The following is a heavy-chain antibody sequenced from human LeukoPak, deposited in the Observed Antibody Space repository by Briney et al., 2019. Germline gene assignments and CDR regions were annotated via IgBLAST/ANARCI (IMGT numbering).Heavy chain of an antibody. D-gene: IGHD5-12*01. CDR3: AINGGGDSGYGNFDY. CDR2: IFYDGTIQ. CDR1: GFTFSNYA. V-gene: IGHV3-30*14. Sequence: GGSLRLSCAASGFTFSNYAMHWVRQAPGKGLEWVAVIFYDGTIQYYTDSVKGRFTVSRDNSKNTLYLQMRSLRAEDTAFYYCAINGGGDSGYGNFDYWGQGTLVTVSS. J-gene: IGHJ4*02.